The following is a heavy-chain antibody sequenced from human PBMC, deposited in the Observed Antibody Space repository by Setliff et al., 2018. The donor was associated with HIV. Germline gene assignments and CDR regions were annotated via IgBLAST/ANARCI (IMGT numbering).Heavy chain of an antibody. D-gene: IGHD6-19*01. CDR1: GFTFSSYW. Sequence: PGGSLRLSCAASGFTFSSYWMSWVRQAPGKGLEWVANIKQDGSEKYYVDSVKGRFTISRDNAKNSLYLQMNSLGAEDTAVYYCASSVVAGTPYFDYWGQGTLVTVSS. V-gene: IGHV3-7*01. CDR3: ASSVVAGTPYFDY. J-gene: IGHJ4*02. CDR2: IKQDGSEK.